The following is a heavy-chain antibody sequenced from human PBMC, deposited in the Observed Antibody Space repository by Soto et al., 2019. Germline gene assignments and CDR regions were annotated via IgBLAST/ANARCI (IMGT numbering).Heavy chain of an antibody. CDR1: GGSMNTYY. Sequence: SETLSLTCTVSGGSMNTYYLGLLRPPPGKGLEWVGYIYYSGSTTYSPSLKSRVTISVDTSKNQFSLKLNSVTAADTAVYYCARLGGYYQAFDQWGQGSLVTVS. V-gene: IGHV4-59*08. J-gene: IGHJ4*02. CDR3: ARLGGYYQAFDQ. D-gene: IGHD3-22*01. CDR2: IYYSGST.